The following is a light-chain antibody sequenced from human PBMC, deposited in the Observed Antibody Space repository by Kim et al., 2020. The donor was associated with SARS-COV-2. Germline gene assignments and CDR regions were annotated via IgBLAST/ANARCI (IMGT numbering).Light chain of an antibody. Sequence: GQSVTISCTGTSSDVGSYNLVTWYQQHPGKAPELMIYEVSERPSGVSNRFSGSKSGNTASLTISGLQAEDEADYYCCSYAGSSTYVFGTGTKVTVL. CDR2: EVS. CDR1: SSDVGSYNL. J-gene: IGLJ1*01. CDR3: CSYAGSSTYV. V-gene: IGLV2-23*02.